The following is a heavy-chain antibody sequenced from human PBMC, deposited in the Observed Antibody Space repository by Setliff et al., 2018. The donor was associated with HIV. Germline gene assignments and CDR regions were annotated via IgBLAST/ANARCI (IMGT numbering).Heavy chain of an antibody. V-gene: IGHV3-74*03. D-gene: IGHD7-27*01. CDR1: KFPLSDLWMYW. Sequence: GGSLRLSCADAKFPLSDLWMYWMHWIRQVPGKGLMWVAAINHDGSIIKYADSVKGRFTISRDDAKNTVYLQMNVLRGDDTAVYYCATIPWGLFDYWGQGKLVTVSS. CDR3: ATIPWGLFDY. J-gene: IGHJ4*02. CDR2: INHDGSII.